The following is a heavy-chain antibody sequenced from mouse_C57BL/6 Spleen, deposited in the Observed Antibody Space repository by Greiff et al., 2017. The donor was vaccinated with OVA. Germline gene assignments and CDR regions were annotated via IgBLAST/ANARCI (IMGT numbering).Heavy chain of an antibody. V-gene: IGHV5-4*03. CDR1: GFTFSSYA. Sequence: EVKLVESGGGLVKPGGSLKLSCAASGFTFSSYAMSWVRQTPEKRLEWVATISDGGSYTYYPDNVKGRFTISRDNAKNNLYLQMSHLKSEDTAMYYCARGTRGHYYAMDYWGQGTSVTVSS. D-gene: IGHD3-3*01. J-gene: IGHJ4*01. CDR2: ISDGGSYT. CDR3: ARGTRGHYYAMDY.